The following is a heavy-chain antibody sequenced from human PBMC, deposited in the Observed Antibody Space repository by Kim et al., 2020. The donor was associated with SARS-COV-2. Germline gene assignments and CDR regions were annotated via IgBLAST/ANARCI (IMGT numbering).Heavy chain of an antibody. D-gene: IGHD1-26*01. Sequence: NNSGSTNYNPSLKSRVTISLDTSKNQFSLKLSSVTAADTAVYYCARGVGIWGQGTLVTVSS. CDR3: ARGVGI. V-gene: IGHV4-34*01. J-gene: IGHJ4*02. CDR2: NNSGST.